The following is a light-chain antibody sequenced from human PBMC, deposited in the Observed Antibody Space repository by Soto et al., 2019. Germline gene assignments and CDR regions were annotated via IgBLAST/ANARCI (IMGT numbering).Light chain of an antibody. V-gene: IGKV1-5*03. Sequence: DIQMTQSPSTLSASVGDRVTITCRASQSISSWLAWYQQKEGKAPKLLIYKASSLESGVPSRFSGSGSGTEFTLTISSLQPDDFATYYCQHYNGYPYTFGQGTKLEI. CDR1: QSISSW. CDR2: KAS. CDR3: QHYNGYPYT. J-gene: IGKJ2*01.